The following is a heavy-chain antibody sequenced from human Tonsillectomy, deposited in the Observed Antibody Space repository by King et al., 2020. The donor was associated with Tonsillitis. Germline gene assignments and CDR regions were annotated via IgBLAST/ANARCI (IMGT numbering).Heavy chain of an antibody. V-gene: IGHV5-51*01. Sequence: QLVQSGAEVKKPGESLKISCKGSGYSFTTYWVAWVRQMPGKGLEWMGIIYPGDSDTRYSPSFQGQITISADKSISTAYLQWSSPKAADTAIYYCARQNARGERVDAVDIWGQGTVVTVSS. CDR1: GYSFTTYW. D-gene: IGHD1-1*01. J-gene: IGHJ3*02. CDR3: ARQNARGERVDAVDI. CDR2: IYPGDSDT.